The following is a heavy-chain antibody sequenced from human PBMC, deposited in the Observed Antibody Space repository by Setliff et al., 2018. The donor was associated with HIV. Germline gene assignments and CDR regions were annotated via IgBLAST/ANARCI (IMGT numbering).Heavy chain of an antibody. V-gene: IGHV4-30-4*08. D-gene: IGHD3-9*01. CDR3: ARSLRYFDWSLRRPSHDAFDF. J-gene: IGHJ3*01. CDR1: GGSISSGDYY. CDR2: IYHSGST. Sequence: KSSETLSLTCSVSGGSISSGDYYWGWIRQPPGKGLEWIGYIYHSGSTYYNPSLKSPVTISVDTSKNQFSLKLSFVTAADTAVYYCARSLRYFDWSLRRPSHDAFDFWGQGTMVTVSS.